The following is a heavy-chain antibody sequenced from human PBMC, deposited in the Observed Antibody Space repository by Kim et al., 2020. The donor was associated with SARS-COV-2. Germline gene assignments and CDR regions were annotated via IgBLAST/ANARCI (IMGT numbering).Heavy chain of an antibody. J-gene: IGHJ4*02. CDR3: AREGRLVYDLHYFDY. CDR1: GFTFSNYI. V-gene: IGHV3-30-3*01. CDR2: ISHDGTRK. Sequence: GGSLRLSCAASGFTFSNYIMHWVRQAPGKGLEWVAVISHDGTRKYYADSVNGRFTISRDNNNHMMFLQMNSLKVDDTAVYHCAREGRLVYDLHYFDYWGQGTLVTVSS. D-gene: IGHD5-12*01.